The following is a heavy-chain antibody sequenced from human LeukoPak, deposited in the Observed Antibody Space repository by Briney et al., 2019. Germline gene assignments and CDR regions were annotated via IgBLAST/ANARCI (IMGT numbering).Heavy chain of an antibody. Sequence: PGGSLRLSCAASGFTFSSYAISWVRQAPGKGLEWVSAISCSGGSTYYADSVKGRFTISRDNSKNTLYLQMNSLRAEDTAVYYCAKVADDPTMIVVVITTYYFDYWGQGTLVTVSS. V-gene: IGHV3-23*01. J-gene: IGHJ4*02. CDR2: ISCSGGST. CDR1: GFTFSSYA. CDR3: AKVADDPTMIVVVITTYYFDY. D-gene: IGHD3-22*01.